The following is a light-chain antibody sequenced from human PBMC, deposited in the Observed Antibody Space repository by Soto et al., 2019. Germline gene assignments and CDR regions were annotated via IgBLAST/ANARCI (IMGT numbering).Light chain of an antibody. V-gene: IGKV1-9*01. CDR3: QQLNTCPHSFT. Sequence: DIQLTQSPSFLSASVGDRVTITCRASQGIRSYLAWYQQRPGKAPELLIYGASTLRPGGASRFSGSGSGTEFTLTISSLQPEDFATYSCQQLNTCPHSFTFGPGTKVEIK. CDR1: QGIRSY. CDR2: GAS. J-gene: IGKJ3*01.